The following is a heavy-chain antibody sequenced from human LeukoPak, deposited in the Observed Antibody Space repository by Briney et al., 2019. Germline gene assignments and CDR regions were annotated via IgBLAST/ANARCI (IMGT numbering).Heavy chain of an antibody. D-gene: IGHD1-26*01. CDR3: ARARGSYSFDF. CDR2: IYSGGST. CDR1: GFTVSSNY. Sequence: GGSLRLSCAASGFTVSSNYMSWVRQAPGKGLEWVSVIYSGGSTYYANSVKGRFTISRDNSKNTLYLQMNSLRAEDTAVYYCARARGSYSFDFWGQGTLVTVSS. V-gene: IGHV3-53*01. J-gene: IGHJ4*02.